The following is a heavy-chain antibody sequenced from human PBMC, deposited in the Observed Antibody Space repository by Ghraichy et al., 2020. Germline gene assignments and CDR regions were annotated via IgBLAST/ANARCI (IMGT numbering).Heavy chain of an antibody. D-gene: IGHD3-22*01. Sequence: GGSLRLSCAASGFTFSSYSMNWVRQAPGKGLEWVSSISSSSSYIYYADSVKGRFTISRDNAMNSLYLQMNSLRAEDTAVYYCARGHPPIVVVTHTPTDYWGQGTLVTVSS. J-gene: IGHJ4*02. CDR2: ISSSSSYI. CDR3: ARGHPPIVVVTHTPTDY. V-gene: IGHV3-21*01. CDR1: GFTFSSYS.